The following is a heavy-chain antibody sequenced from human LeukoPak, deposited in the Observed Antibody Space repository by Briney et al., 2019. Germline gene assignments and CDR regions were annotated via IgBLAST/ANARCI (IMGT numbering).Heavy chain of an antibody. CDR2: IYYSGST. Sequence: SETLSLICTVSGGSISSYYWSWIRQPPGKGLEWIGYIYYSGSTNYNPSLKSRVTISVDTSKNQFSLKLSSVTAADTAVYYCASSPSYSGYFDYWGQGTLVTVSS. CDR1: GGSISSYY. CDR3: ASSPSYSGYFDY. V-gene: IGHV4-59*08. D-gene: IGHD6-13*01. J-gene: IGHJ4*02.